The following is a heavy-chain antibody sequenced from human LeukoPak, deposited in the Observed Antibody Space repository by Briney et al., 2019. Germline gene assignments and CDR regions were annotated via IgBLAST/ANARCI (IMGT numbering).Heavy chain of an antibody. Sequence: GRSLRLSCAASGFTFSSYSMNWVRQAPGKGLEWVSYISSSSSTIYYADSVKGRFTISRDNAKNSLYLQMNSLRAEDTAVYYCARDLPGYSSDYWGQGTLVTVSS. V-gene: IGHV3-48*01. J-gene: IGHJ4*02. CDR1: GFTFSSYS. CDR3: ARDLPGYSSDY. D-gene: IGHD6-13*01. CDR2: ISSSSSTI.